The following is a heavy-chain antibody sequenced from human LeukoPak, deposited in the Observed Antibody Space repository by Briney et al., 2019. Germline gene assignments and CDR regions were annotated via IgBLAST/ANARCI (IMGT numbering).Heavy chain of an antibody. D-gene: IGHD2-8*02. J-gene: IGHJ6*02. Sequence: GGSLRLSCAASGFTFSSFGMHWVRQAPGKGLEWVAVIWYDGCNKYYADSVKGRFTISRDNSQNTLYLQGNNLRAEDTAVYCCARGRWDTGGLHGLDVWGQGTTVTVSS. CDR2: IWYDGCNK. CDR3: ARGRWDTGGLHGLDV. CDR1: GFTFSSFG. V-gene: IGHV3-33*01.